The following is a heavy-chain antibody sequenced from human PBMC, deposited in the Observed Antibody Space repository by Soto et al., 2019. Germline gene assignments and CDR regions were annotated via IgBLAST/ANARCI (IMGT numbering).Heavy chain of an antibody. V-gene: IGHV1-18*01. CDR1: GGTFSSYT. CDR3: ARDGLEWLLSVWYYYGMDV. D-gene: IGHD3-3*01. CDR2: ISAYNGNT. Sequence: ASVKVSCKASGGTFSSYTISWVRQAPGQGLEWMGWISAYNGNTNYAQKLQGRVTMTTDTSTSTAYMELRSLRSDDTAVYYCARDGLEWLLSVWYYYGMDVWGQGTTVTVSS. J-gene: IGHJ6*02.